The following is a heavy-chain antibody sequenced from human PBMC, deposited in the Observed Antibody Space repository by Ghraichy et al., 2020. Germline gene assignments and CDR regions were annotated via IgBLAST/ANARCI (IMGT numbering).Heavy chain of an antibody. V-gene: IGHV4-34*01. J-gene: IGHJ4*02. CDR3: ARPSSSGWYLDY. CDR2: INHSGST. Sequence: SQTLSLTCAVYGGSFSGYYWSWIRQPPGKGLEWIGEINHSGSTNYNPSLKSRVTISVDTSKNQFSLKLSSVTAADTAVYYCARPSSSGWYLDYWGQGTLVTVSS. CDR1: GGSFSGYY. D-gene: IGHD6-19*01.